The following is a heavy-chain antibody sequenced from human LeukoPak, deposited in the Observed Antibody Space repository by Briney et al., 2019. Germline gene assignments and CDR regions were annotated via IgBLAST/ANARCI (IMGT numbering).Heavy chain of an antibody. CDR3: ARDKRYQFDY. Sequence: GGSLRLSCAASGFTFSSYAMSWVRQAPGKGLEWVSALSGNGAKTFYADSVKGRFTISRDNSKNTMFLQMNSLRAEDTAIYYCARDKRYQFDYWGQGTLVTVSS. CDR2: LSGNGAKT. D-gene: IGHD5-24*01. V-gene: IGHV3-23*01. J-gene: IGHJ4*02. CDR1: GFTFSSYA.